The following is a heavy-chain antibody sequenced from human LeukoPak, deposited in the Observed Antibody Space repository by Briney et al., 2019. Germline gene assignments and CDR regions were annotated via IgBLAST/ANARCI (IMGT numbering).Heavy chain of an antibody. Sequence: GGSLRLSCAASGFTFSNYAMSWVRQAPGKGLEWVSAISGSGGSTYYADSVKGRFTISRENSKNTLYLKMNSLRAEDTAVYYCAKGSYGDYEHWGQGTLVTVSS. J-gene: IGHJ1*01. CDR1: GFTFSNYA. V-gene: IGHV3-23*01. CDR2: ISGSGGST. CDR3: AKGSYGDYEH. D-gene: IGHD4-17*01.